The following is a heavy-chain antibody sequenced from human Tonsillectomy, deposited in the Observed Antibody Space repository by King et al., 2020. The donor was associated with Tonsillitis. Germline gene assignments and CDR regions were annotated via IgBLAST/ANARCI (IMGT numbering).Heavy chain of an antibody. CDR2: INHSGST. V-gene: IGHV4-34*01. J-gene: IGHJ6*03. Sequence: VQLQQWGAGLLKPSETLSLTCAVYGGSFSGYYWSWIRQPPGKGLEWIGEINHSGSTNYNPSLKSRVTISVDTSKNQFSLKLSSVTAADTAVYYCARSGYYDHYYYMDVWGKGTTVTVSS. CDR1: GGSFSGYY. CDR3: ARSGYYDHYYYMDV. D-gene: IGHD3-3*01.